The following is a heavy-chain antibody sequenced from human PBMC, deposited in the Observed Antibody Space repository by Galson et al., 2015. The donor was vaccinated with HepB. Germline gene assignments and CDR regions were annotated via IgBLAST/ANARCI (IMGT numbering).Heavy chain of an antibody. V-gene: IGHV3-21*01. CDR1: GFTFTSYS. D-gene: IGHD2-15*01. CDR2: ISTSSSYI. CDR3: ARQYCSGVSCYYAFDT. Sequence: SLRLSCAASGFTFTSYSMNWVRQAPGKGLEWVSSISTSSSYIYYADSVKGRLTISRDNAKNSLYVQMNSLRAEDTVVYYCARQYCSGVSCYYAFDTWGQGTMVTVSS. J-gene: IGHJ3*02.